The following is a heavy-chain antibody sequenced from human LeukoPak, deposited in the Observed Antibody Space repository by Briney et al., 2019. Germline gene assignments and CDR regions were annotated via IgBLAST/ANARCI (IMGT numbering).Heavy chain of an antibody. D-gene: IGHD2-2*01. CDR2: ISGNGGST. V-gene: IGHV3-64D*06. Sequence: GGSLRLSCSASGFTLSSYAMHWVRQAPGKGLEYVSAISGNGGSTYYADSAKGRFTISRDNSKNTLYLQMSSLTAEDTAVYYGVKGACSRTSCPIDYWGQGNLVTVSS. CDR3: VKGACSRTSCPIDY. J-gene: IGHJ4*02. CDR1: GFTLSSYA.